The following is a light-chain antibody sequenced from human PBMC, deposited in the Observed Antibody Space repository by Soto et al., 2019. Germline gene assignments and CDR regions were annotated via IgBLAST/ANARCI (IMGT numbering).Light chain of an antibody. J-gene: IGKJ2*01. CDR2: AAS. CDR1: QSISSY. CDR3: QQSYSTPHT. V-gene: IGKV1-39*01. Sequence: EIQMTQSPASLSASVGDRVTITCRASQSISSYLNWYQQKPGKAPKLLIYAASSLQSGVPSRFSGSGSGTDFTLTISSLQPADFATYYCQQSYSTPHTFGQGPKLEIK.